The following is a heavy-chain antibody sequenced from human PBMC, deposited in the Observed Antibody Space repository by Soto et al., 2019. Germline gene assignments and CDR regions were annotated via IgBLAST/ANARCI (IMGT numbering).Heavy chain of an antibody. CDR3: ARDTRPLTTVTFENSFDY. V-gene: IGHV4-34*01. D-gene: IGHD4-17*01. CDR1: GGSFSGYY. Sequence: LSLTCAVYGGSFSGYYWSWIRQPPGKGLEWIGEINHSGSTNYNPSLKSRVTISVDTSKNQFSLKLSSVTAADTAVYYCARDTRPLTTVTFENSFDYWGQGTLVTVSS. CDR2: INHSGST. J-gene: IGHJ4*02.